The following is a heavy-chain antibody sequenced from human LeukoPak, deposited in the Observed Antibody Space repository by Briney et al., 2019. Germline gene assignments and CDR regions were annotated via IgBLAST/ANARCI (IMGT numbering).Heavy chain of an antibody. V-gene: IGHV1-69*04. CDR1: GGTFSSYA. CDR3: AREGARYYYDSRGYPENWYFDL. J-gene: IGHJ2*01. CDR2: IIPILGIA. D-gene: IGHD3-22*01. Sequence: ASVKVSCKASGGTFSSYAISWVRQAPGQGLEWMGRIIPILGIANYAQKFQGRVTITADKSTSTAYMELSSLRSEDTAVYYCAREGARYYYDSRGYPENWYFDLWGRGTLVTVSS.